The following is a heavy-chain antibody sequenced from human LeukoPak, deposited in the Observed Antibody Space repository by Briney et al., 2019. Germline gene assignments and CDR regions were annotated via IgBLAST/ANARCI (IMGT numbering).Heavy chain of an antibody. CDR1: GFTLSSYS. J-gene: IGHJ4*02. Sequence: GGSLRLSCAASGFTLSSYSMNWVRQAPGKGVEWVSSISSSSSYIYYADSVKGRFTISRDNAKNSLYLQMNSLRAEDTAVYYCARDYGDSQTTLFDYWGQGTLVTVSS. CDR2: ISSSSSYI. CDR3: ARDYGDSQTTLFDY. V-gene: IGHV3-21*01. D-gene: IGHD7-27*01.